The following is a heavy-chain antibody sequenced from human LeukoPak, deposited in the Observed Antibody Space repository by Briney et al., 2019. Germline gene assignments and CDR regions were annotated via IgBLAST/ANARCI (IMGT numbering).Heavy chain of an antibody. CDR1: GYTFTGYY. CDR3: ATDIVVVPAASNGY. Sequence: ASVKVPCKASGYTFTGYYMHWVRQAPGQGLEWMGWINPNSGGTNYAQKFQGRVTMTRDTSISTAYMELSRLRSDDTAVYYCATDIVVVPAASNGYWGQGTLVTVSS. J-gene: IGHJ4*02. V-gene: IGHV1-2*02. CDR2: INPNSGGT. D-gene: IGHD2-2*01.